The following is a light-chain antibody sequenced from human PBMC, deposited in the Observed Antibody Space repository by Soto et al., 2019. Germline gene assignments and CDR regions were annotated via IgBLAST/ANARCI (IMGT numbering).Light chain of an antibody. J-gene: IGKJ1*01. V-gene: IGKV3-20*01. Sequence: EIVLTQSPGTLSLSPGERATLSCRASQSVSNNYVAWYQQQPAQAPRLLLFRASIKATGIPDRFSGSGSGKAFILISGGLEPGDSGIYHCCQHGGSTETFGQGTKLEIK. CDR3: CQHGGSTET. CDR2: RAS. CDR1: QSVSNNY.